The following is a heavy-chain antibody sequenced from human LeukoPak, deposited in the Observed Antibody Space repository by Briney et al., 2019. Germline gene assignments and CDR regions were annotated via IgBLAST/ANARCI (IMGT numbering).Heavy chain of an antibody. Sequence: SETLSLTCAVSGGSFSGYYWSWIRQPPGKGLEWIGYVYHTGHTHYSPSLKSRVTVSLDTSRNQVSLILSSVTAADTAVYYCARHRFGHLFDYWGQGTLVFVSS. CDR2: VYHTGHT. J-gene: IGHJ4*02. V-gene: IGHV4-59*01. D-gene: IGHD3-16*01. CDR3: ARHRFGHLFDY. CDR1: GGSFSGYY.